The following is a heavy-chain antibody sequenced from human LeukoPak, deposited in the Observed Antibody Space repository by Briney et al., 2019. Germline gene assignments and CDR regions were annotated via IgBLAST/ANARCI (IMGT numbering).Heavy chain of an antibody. CDR1: GFTFSSYA. CDR3: ARDGSGSYSGY. CDR2: ISGSGGST. Sequence: GGSLRLSCAASGFTFSSYAMSWVRQAPGKGLEWVSAISGSGGSTYYADSVKGRFTISRDNSKNTLYLQMNSLRAEDTAVYYCARDGSGSYSGYWGQGTLVNVSS. D-gene: IGHD1-26*01. J-gene: IGHJ4*02. V-gene: IGHV3-23*01.